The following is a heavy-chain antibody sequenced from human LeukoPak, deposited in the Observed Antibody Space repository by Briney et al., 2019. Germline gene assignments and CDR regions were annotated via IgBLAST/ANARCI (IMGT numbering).Heavy chain of an antibody. CDR3: AKDRTKPEY. Sequence: GGSLRLSCAASVFTFSNYDMSWVRQAPGKGLEWVSAISGSGGSTYYADSVKGRFTISRDNSKNTLYLQMNSLRAEDTAVYYCAKDRTKPEYWGQGTLVTVSS. D-gene: IGHD1-1*01. CDR1: VFTFSNYD. J-gene: IGHJ4*02. CDR2: ISGSGGST. V-gene: IGHV3-23*01.